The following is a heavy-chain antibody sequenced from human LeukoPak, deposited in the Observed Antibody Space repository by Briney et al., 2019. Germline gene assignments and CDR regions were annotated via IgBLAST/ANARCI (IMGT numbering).Heavy chain of an antibody. D-gene: IGHD5-18*01. V-gene: IGHV1-69*01. CDR1: GGTFSSYA. Sequence: ASVKVSCKASGGTFSSYAISWVRQAPGQGLEWMGGIIPIFGTANYAQKFQGRVTITADESTSTAYMELSSLRSEDTAVYYCARDRIQLSGFPLMDHWGQGTLVTVSS. CDR2: IIPIFGTA. CDR3: ARDRIQLSGFPLMDH. J-gene: IGHJ4*02.